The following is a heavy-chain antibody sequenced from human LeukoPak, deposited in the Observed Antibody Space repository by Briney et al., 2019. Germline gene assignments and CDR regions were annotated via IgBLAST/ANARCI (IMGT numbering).Heavy chain of an antibody. CDR2: IWYDGSNK. J-gene: IGHJ4*02. CDR1: GFTFSSYG. CDR3: AKTSGGIAAAGVFDY. D-gene: IGHD6-13*01. V-gene: IGHV3-33*06. Sequence: QSGRSLRLSCAASGFTFSSYGMHWVRQAPGKGLEWVAVIWYDGSNKYYADSVKGRFTISRDNSKNTLYLQMNSLRAEDTAVYYCAKTSGGIAAAGVFDYWGQGTLVTVSS.